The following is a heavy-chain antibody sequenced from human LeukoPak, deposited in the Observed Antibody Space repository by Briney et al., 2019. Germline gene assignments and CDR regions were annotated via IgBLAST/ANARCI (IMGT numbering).Heavy chain of an antibody. Sequence: PSETLSLTCTVSGGSIRDYYWSWIRQPPGKGLEWIGYINYSGNTNYNPSLKSRVTISVDTSKNQFSPRLTSVTAADTAVFYCAREGRQDYVYFDYWGQGSLVTVSS. D-gene: IGHD4-17*01. V-gene: IGHV4-59*01. CDR3: AREGRQDYVYFDY. CDR1: GGSIRDYY. J-gene: IGHJ4*02. CDR2: INYSGNT.